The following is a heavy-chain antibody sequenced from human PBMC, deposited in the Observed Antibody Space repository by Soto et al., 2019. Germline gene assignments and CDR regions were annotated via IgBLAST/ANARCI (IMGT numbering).Heavy chain of an antibody. CDR2: IYYSGST. Sequence: SETLSLTCIVSGGSISNYYWSWIRQPPGKGLEWIGYIYYSGSTNYNPSLKSRVTISVDTSKNQFSLKLSSVTAADTAVYYCARLVWSYGTWFDPWGQGTLVTVSS. CDR3: ARLVWSYGTWFDP. V-gene: IGHV4-59*08. CDR1: GGSISNYY. D-gene: IGHD5-18*01. J-gene: IGHJ5*02.